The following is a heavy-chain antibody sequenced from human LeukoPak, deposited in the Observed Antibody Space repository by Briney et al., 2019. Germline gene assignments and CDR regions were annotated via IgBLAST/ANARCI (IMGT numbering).Heavy chain of an antibody. CDR2: ISWNSGSI. D-gene: IGHD2-15*01. CDR1: GFTFDDYA. Sequence: GGSLRLSFAASGFTFDDYAMHWVRQAPGKGLEWVSGISWNSGSIGYADSVKGRFTISRDNAKNSLYLQMNSLRAEDTALYYCAKDMRVVAATYHAFDIWGQGTMVTVSS. J-gene: IGHJ3*02. V-gene: IGHV3-9*01. CDR3: AKDMRVVAATYHAFDI.